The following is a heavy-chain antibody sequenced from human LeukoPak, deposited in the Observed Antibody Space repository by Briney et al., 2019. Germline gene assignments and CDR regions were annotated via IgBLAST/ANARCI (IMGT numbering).Heavy chain of an antibody. D-gene: IGHD3-10*01. CDR3: ARDLSRSFSMIRGLIQHREFDF. CDR2: IKSDGSST. J-gene: IGHJ4*02. CDR1: GFTFSSYW. V-gene: IGHV3-74*01. Sequence: GGSLRLSCAASGFTFSSYWMHWVRQAPGKGLVWVSHIKSDGSSTSYADSVKGRFTISKDNAKNSLYLQMNSLRAEDTAVYYCARDLSRSFSMIRGLIQHREFDFWGRGTLVTVSS.